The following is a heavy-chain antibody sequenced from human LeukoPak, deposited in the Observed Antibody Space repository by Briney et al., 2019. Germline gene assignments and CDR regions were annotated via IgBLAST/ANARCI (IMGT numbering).Heavy chain of an antibody. CDR1: GFTFSSYW. CDR3: AKEGTYGRYYFDY. D-gene: IGHD1-14*01. Sequence: PGGSLRLSCAASGFTFSSYWMHWVRQAPGKGLLWVSRINSDGSSTSYADSVKGRFTISRDNAKNTLYLQMNSLRAEDMALYYCAKEGTYGRYYFDYWGQGTLVTVST. CDR2: INSDGSST. J-gene: IGHJ4*02. V-gene: IGHV3-74*01.